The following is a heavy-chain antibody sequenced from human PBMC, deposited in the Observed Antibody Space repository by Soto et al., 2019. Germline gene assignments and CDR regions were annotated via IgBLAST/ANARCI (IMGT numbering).Heavy chain of an antibody. V-gene: IGHV4-31*03. CDR2: IYYSGST. D-gene: IGHD2-2*01. Sequence: QVQLQESGPGLVKPSQTLSLTCTVSGGSISSGNYYWTWIRQHPGKGLECIGYIYYSGSTYYNPSLRSRLTISVDTSKNHFSLKLSSVTAADTAVYYCARGWCSTTSCNPPDWFDPWGQGTLVTVSS. CDR1: GGSISSGNYY. J-gene: IGHJ5*02. CDR3: ARGWCSTTSCNPPDWFDP.